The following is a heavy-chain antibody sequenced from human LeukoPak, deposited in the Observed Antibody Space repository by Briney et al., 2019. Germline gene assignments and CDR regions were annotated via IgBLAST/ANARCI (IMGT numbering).Heavy chain of an antibody. Sequence: ASVKVSCKASGYTFTSYDINWVRQATGQGLEWMGWMSPNSGNTGYAQKFQGRVTMTRNTSISTAYMELSSLRSEDTAVYYCARGERWIQYLDVWGKGTTVTVSS. D-gene: IGHD5-24*01. V-gene: IGHV1-8*01. CDR1: GYTFTSYD. CDR2: MSPNSGNT. CDR3: ARGERWIQYLDV. J-gene: IGHJ6*04.